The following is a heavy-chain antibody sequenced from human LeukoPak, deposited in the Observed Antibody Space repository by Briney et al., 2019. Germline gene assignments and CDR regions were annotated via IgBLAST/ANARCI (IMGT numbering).Heavy chain of an antibody. CDR1: GFTVSNNY. CDR3: ACLSWGLGDDH. V-gene: IGHV3-66*01. D-gene: IGHD1-26*01. Sequence: GGSLRLSCAASGFTVSNNYMSWVRQPPGKRPEWVSVIYRGDSTYYADSVKGRFTISRDNSKNTVYLQMNSVRGDDTAVYYCACLSWGLGDDHWGQGTLVTVSS. CDR2: IYRGDST. J-gene: IGHJ4*02.